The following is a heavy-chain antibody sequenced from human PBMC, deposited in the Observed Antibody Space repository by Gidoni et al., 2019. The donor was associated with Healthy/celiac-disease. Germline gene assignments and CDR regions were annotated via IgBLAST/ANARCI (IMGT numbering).Heavy chain of an antibody. J-gene: IGHJ4*02. CDR3: ASGGRGCTNGVCYRY. Sequence: EVQLLESGGGLVQPGGSLRLSCAASGFTFSSYAMRWVRQAPGKGLEWVSAISGSGGSTYYADSVKGRFTISRDNSKNTLYLQMNSLRAEDTAVYYCASGGRGCTNGVCYRYWGQGTLVTVSS. D-gene: IGHD2-8*01. CDR2: ISGSGGST. V-gene: IGHV3-23*01. CDR1: GFTFSSYA.